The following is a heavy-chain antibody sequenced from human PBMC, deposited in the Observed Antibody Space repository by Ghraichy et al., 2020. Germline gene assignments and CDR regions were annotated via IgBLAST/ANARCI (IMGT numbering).Heavy chain of an antibody. Sequence: SETLSLTCAVSGGSIRSYSWNWIRQSPDKGLEWIGYIFYSGSTNYNPSLKSRVTISVDTTNNQLSLKLSSVTAADTAVYYWATMRESWEAAADYFFDYWGQGTLVTVSS. J-gene: IGHJ4*02. D-gene: IGHD6-13*01. CDR1: GGSIRSYS. CDR3: ATMRESWEAAADYFFDY. V-gene: IGHV4-59*03. CDR2: IFYSGST.